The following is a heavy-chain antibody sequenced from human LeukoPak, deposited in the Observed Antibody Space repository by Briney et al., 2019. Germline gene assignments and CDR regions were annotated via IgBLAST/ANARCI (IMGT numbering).Heavy chain of an antibody. CDR1: GFTFSSYW. D-gene: IGHD2-2*01. V-gene: IGHV3-7*01. J-gene: IGHJ6*02. CDR3: ARDTGYCSSTSCYPLDV. Sequence: GGSLRLSCAASGFTFSSYWMSWVRQAPGKGLEWVANIKQDGSEKYYVDSVNGRFTISRDNAKNSLYLQMNSLRAEDTAVYYCARDTGYCSSTSCYPLDVWGQGTTVTVSS. CDR2: IKQDGSEK.